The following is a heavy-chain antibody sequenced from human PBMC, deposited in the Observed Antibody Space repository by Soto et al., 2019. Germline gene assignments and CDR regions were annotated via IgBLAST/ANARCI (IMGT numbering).Heavy chain of an antibody. CDR1: GGSFSGYY. D-gene: IGHD1-1*01. CDR3: ARVSGTVQLRYGNWFGP. Sequence: SAPLYFTCAVYGGSFSGYYWSWVRPPPGKGLEWIGEIYHSGSTNYNPSLKSRVTISVDKSKNQFSLKLSSVTAADTAVYYCARVSGTVQLRYGNWFGPWGQGTLVTSPQ. J-gene: IGHJ5*02. CDR2: IYHSGST. V-gene: IGHV4-34*01.